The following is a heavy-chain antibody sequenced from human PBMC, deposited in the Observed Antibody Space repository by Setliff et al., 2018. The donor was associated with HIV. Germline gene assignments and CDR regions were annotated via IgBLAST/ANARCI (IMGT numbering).Heavy chain of an antibody. CDR3: TRHSTDPWSLLDY. J-gene: IGHJ4*02. V-gene: IGHV5-51*01. D-gene: IGHD1-1*01. CDR2: IYPGDSDT. CDR1: GYSFTKFW. Sequence: PGESLKISCQASGYSFTKFWIGWVRQMPGKGLEWMGLIYPGDSDTRYSPSFQGQVTISADKSTNTLFLQLSGLKTEDTAVYYCTRHSTDPWSLLDYWGQGTLVTVSS.